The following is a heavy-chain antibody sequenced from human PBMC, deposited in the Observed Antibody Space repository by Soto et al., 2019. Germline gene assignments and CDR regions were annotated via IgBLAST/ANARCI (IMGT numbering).Heavy chain of an antibody. CDR1: GFTFSSYI. CDR2: ISSSSSYL. Sequence: EVKLVESGGGLVKPGGSLRLSCAASGFTFSSYIMSWVRQAPGKGMEWVSSISSSSSYLYYADSVKGRFTISRDSATNSLDLQMNSMRAEDTAVYYCARDSGGVGDNNFDSWGQGTLVTVSS. V-gene: IGHV3-21*01. J-gene: IGHJ4*02. CDR3: ARDSGGVGDNNFDS. D-gene: IGHD1-26*01.